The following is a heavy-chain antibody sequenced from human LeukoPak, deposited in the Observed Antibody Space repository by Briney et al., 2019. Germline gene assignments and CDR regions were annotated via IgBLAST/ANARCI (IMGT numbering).Heavy chain of an antibody. D-gene: IGHD3-22*01. CDR3: AHRPNDYDSGGYPKYYFDY. V-gene: IGHV2-5*02. Sequence: SGPTLVKPTQTLTLTCTFSGFSLSTTGVAVGWIRQPPGKALEWLALIYWDEDKHYSPSLKSRLTITKDTSKNQVVLTVSNMDPVDTATHYCAHRPNDYDSGGYPKYYFDYWGQGTLVTVSS. CDR2: IYWDEDK. CDR1: GFSLSTTGVA. J-gene: IGHJ4*02.